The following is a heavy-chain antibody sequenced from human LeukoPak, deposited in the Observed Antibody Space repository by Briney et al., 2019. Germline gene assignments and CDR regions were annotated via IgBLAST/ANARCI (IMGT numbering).Heavy chain of an antibody. Sequence: TSETLSLTCTVSGGSISSYYWSWIRQPPGKGLEWIGYIYYSGSTNYNPSLKSRVTISVDTSKNQFSLKLSSVTAADTAVYYCARGGWEPYYFDYWGQGTLVTVSS. CDR3: ARGGWEPYYFDY. V-gene: IGHV4-59*01. J-gene: IGHJ4*02. D-gene: IGHD1-26*01. CDR1: GGSISSYY. CDR2: IYYSGST.